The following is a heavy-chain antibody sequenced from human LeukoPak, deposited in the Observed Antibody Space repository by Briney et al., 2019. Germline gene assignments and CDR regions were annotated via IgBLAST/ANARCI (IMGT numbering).Heavy chain of an antibody. CDR3: ARLNTAMANFDY. V-gene: IGHV1-69*05. CDR2: IIPIFGTA. CDR1: GGTFSSYA. J-gene: IGHJ4*02. Sequence: SVMVSCKASGGTFSSYAISWVRQAPGQGLEWMGGIIPIFGTANYAQEFQGRVTITTDESTSTAYMELSSLRSEDTAVYYCARLNTAMANFDYWGQGTLVTVSS. D-gene: IGHD5-18*01.